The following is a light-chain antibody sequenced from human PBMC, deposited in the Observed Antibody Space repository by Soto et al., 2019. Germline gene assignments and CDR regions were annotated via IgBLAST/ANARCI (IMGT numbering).Light chain of an antibody. CDR3: QQYGSSPQIT. J-gene: IGKJ5*01. CDR1: QSISSN. CDR2: GAS. Sequence: EMLMTKSPATLSVSAGERVTLPCRASQSISSNLAWYQQKRGQAPRLLIYGASSRATGIPDRFSGSGSGTDFTLTISRLEPEDFAVYYCQQYGSSPQITFGQGTRLEIK. V-gene: IGKV3-20*01.